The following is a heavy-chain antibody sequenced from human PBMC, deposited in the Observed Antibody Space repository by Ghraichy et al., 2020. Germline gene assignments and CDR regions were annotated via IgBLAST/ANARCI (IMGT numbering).Heavy chain of an antibody. CDR1: GGPISNYY. D-gene: IGHD3-16*01. V-gene: IGHV4-4*07. CDR3: ARILCGGWTEWFDP. CDR2: IYPSGST. J-gene: IGHJ5*02. Sequence: SETLSLTCTVSGGPISNYYWSWIRQPAGKGLEWIGRIYPSGSTTVNPSLKSRVTMSLDTSKNQFSLKLTSVTVTDTALYYCARILCGGWTEWFDPWGQGTLVTVSS.